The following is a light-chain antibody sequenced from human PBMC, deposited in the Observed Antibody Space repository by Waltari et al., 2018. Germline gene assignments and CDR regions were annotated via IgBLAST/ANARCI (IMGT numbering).Light chain of an antibody. CDR1: CLNLGNNY. V-gene: IGLV1-51*02. J-gene: IGLJ7*01. CDR2: ENT. Sequence: QSVLTQPPSVSAAPGQRVPISSPGRCLNLGNNYVSRYRQFPGTAPKLLIYENTERPSGIPGLFSGSKSGTSATLDITGLQAGDEADYYCGTWDSSLSGAVFGGGTHLTVL. CDR3: GTWDSSLSGAV.